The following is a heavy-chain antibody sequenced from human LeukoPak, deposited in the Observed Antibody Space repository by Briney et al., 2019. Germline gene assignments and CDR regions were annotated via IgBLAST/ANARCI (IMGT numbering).Heavy chain of an antibody. D-gene: IGHD5-24*01. CDR3: ARDGDGYNYPEYFQH. J-gene: IGHJ1*01. Sequence: PSQTLSLTCAVSGGSISSGGYSWSWIRQPPGKGLEWIGYIYHSGSTYYNPSLKSRVTISVDRSKNQFSLKLSSVTAADTAVYYCARDGDGYNYPEYFQHWGQGTLVTVSS. CDR1: GGSISSGGYS. V-gene: IGHV4-30-2*01. CDR2: IYHSGST.